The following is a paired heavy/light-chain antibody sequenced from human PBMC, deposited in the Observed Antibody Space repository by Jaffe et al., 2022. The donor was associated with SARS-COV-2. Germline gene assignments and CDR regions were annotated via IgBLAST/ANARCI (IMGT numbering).Light chain of an antibody. CDR2: QDA. J-gene: IGLJ2*01. CDR3: QAWDISTVI. V-gene: IGLV3-1*01. CDR1: KLGDKY. Sequence: SYELTQPPSVSVSPGQTASITCSGDKLGDKYASWYQHKPGQSPVLVIYQDAKRPSGIPERFSGSNSGTTVTLTISGTQAVDEADYYCQAWDISTVIFGGGTKLTVL.
Heavy chain of an antibody. CDR1: GDSITSDY. D-gene: IGHD3-16*01. J-gene: IGHJ6*03. V-gene: IGHV4-59*01. CDR3: ARSVRGNYGRHYYYMDV. Sequence: QVQLQESGPGLVKPSETLSLTCTVSGDSITSDYWSWIRQPPGKGLEWIGYIYYSGSTNYNPSLKSRVAISVDTPKNQFSLKVNSVTGADTAVYYCARSVRGNYGRHYYYMDVWGKGTTVTVSS. CDR2: IYYSGST.